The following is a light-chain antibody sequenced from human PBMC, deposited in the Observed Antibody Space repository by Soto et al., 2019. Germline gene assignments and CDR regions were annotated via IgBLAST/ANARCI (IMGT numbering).Light chain of an antibody. CDR1: QTINSY. CDR2: ATS. J-gene: IGKJ1*01. V-gene: IGKV1-39*01. Sequence: DFQMTQSPSSLSASVGDRVTITCRASQTINSYLNWYQQKPGKAPKVLIYATSSLQSVVPSRFSGSGSGADFTLTISSLQPEDTATYYCQQSYSAPTWTFGQGTKVEIK. CDR3: QQSYSAPTWT.